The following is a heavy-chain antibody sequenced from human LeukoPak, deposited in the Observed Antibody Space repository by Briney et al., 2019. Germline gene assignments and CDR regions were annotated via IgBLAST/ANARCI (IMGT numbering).Heavy chain of an antibody. Sequence: GSLRLSCAASGFTFNSYAMAWVRQAPEKGLEWVSSITDSGISTYYADSVKGRFTISRDNSKNTLYLQMNSLRAEDTAVYYCAKGLRGSYDYWGQGTLVTVSS. V-gene: IGHV3-23*01. D-gene: IGHD1-26*01. J-gene: IGHJ4*02. CDR1: GFTFNSYA. CDR2: ITDSGIST. CDR3: AKGLRGSYDY.